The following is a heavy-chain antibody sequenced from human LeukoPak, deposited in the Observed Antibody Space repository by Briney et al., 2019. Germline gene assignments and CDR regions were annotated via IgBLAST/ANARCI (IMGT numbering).Heavy chain of an antibody. J-gene: IGHJ5*02. Sequence: PGGSLRLSCAASGFTFSTFAMLWVRQPRGKGLEWVSSIFPSGGEIHYADSVGGRFTISRDNSKSTLSLQMNSLRAEDTAIYYCVTYRQVMLPFEAWGQGALVTVSS. CDR3: VTYRQVMLPFEA. CDR2: IFPSGGEI. D-gene: IGHD5-18*01. V-gene: IGHV3-23*01. CDR1: GFTFSTFA.